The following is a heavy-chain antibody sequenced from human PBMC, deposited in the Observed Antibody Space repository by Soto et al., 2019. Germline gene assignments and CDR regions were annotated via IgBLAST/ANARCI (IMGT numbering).Heavy chain of an antibody. CDR1: GFTFSNYE. J-gene: IGHJ4*02. D-gene: IGHD4-17*01. CDR3: ARESLGGDYPLDY. Sequence: GGSLRLSCAASGFTFSNYEMNWVRQAPGKGLEWVSYISSSGSTIYHADSVKGRFTISRDNAKSSLFLQVSSLRADDTAIYYCARESLGGDYPLDYWGQGTLVTVSS. CDR2: ISSSGSTI. V-gene: IGHV3-48*03.